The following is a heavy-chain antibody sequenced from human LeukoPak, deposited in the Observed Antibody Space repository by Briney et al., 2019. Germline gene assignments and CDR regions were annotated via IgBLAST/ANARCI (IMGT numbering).Heavy chain of an antibody. D-gene: IGHD3-10*01. V-gene: IGHV3-74*01. Sequence: GGSLRLSCAASGFRFSYSWMYWVRQGPGKGPVWVSRMKTDGSTIEYADSVKGRFTISRDNAKNTLFLQMSSLGVEDTAVYYCARGADHGGSYYPDWGQGTRVAVSS. CDR1: GFRFSYSW. J-gene: IGHJ4*02. CDR3: ARGADHGGSYYPD. CDR2: MKTDGSTI.